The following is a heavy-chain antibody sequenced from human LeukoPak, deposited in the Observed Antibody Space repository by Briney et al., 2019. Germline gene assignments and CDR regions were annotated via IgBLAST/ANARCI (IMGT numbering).Heavy chain of an antibody. CDR1: GFTFGDYA. V-gene: IGHV3-49*03. J-gene: IGHJ4*02. Sequence: GGSLRLSCTASGFTFGDYAMSWFRQAPGKGLEWVGFIRSKAYGGTTEYAASVKGRFTISRDDSKSIAYLQMNSLKTEDTAVYYCTREGGDYKARRPYSDYWGQGTLVTVSS. CDR3: TREGGDYKARRPYSDY. CDR2: IRSKAYGGTT. D-gene: IGHD4-17*01.